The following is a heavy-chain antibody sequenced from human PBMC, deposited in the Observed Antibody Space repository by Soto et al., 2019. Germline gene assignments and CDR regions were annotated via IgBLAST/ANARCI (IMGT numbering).Heavy chain of an antibody. CDR3: ARVAVTNGYYYYGMDV. V-gene: IGHV2-26*01. Sequence: QVTLKESGPVLVKPTETLTLTCTVSGFLLGNARMGVSWIRQSPGKALEWLAHIFSNDEKSYSTSLKSRLTISKDTSKSQVVLTMTNMDPVDTATYYCARVAVTNGYYYYGMDVWGQGTTVTVSS. CDR1: GFLLGNARMG. D-gene: IGHD2-21*02. J-gene: IGHJ6*02. CDR2: IFSNDEK.